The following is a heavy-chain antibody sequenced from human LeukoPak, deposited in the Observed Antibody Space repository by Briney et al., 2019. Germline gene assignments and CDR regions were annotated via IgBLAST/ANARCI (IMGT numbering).Heavy chain of an antibody. CDR2: ISSSGSTK. V-gene: IGHV3-11*01. CDR1: GFTFSDYY. J-gene: IGHJ6*02. Sequence: GGSLRLSCAASGFTFSDYYMSWIRQAPGKGLEWVSYISSSGSTKYYADSVKGRFAISRDNAKNSLYLQMNSLRAEDTAVYYCARGSIAAAGKDGMDVWGQGTTVTVSS. CDR3: ARGSIAAAGKDGMDV. D-gene: IGHD6-13*01.